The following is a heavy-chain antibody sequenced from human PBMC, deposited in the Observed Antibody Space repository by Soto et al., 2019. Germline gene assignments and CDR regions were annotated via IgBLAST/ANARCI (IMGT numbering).Heavy chain of an antibody. V-gene: IGHV1-69*01. D-gene: IGHD6-19*01. CDR3: ARDKYSGSSPEGLYYYYGMDV. Sequence: QVQLVQSGAEVKKPGSSVKVSCKASGGTFSSYAISWVRQAPGQGLEWMGGIIPIFGTANYAQKFQGRVTITADDSTSTAYMELSSLRSEDTAVCYCARDKYSGSSPEGLYYYYGMDVWGQGTTVTVSS. CDR1: GGTFSSYA. J-gene: IGHJ6*02. CDR2: IIPIFGTA.